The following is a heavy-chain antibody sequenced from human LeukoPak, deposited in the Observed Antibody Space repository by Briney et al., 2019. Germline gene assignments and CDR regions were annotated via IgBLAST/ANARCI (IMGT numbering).Heavy chain of an antibody. Sequence: ASVKVSCKASGYTFTSYGISWVRQAPGQGLEWMGWISAYNGNTKYAQKFQDRVTMTTDTSTSTALMELRSLRSDDTAVYYCARLAEAWQGLGGESFDYWGQGTLVTVSS. D-gene: IGHD6-19*01. V-gene: IGHV1-18*01. J-gene: IGHJ4*02. CDR1: GYTFTSYG. CDR3: ARLAEAWQGLGGESFDY. CDR2: ISAYNGNT.